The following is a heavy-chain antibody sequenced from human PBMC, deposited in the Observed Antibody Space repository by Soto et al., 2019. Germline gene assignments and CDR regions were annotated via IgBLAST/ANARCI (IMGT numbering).Heavy chain of an antibody. CDR1: GFTFSTYT. CDR3: ARDILSGGAYPDS. J-gene: IGHJ5*01. V-gene: IGHV3-21*01. D-gene: IGHD3-10*01. CDR2: ISSGSSYI. Sequence: GWSLRLSCAASGFTFSTYTMNWVRQAPGKGLEWISSISSGSSYIYYAGSVKGRFTISRDNAKNSLFLQMNSLRADDTAVYYCARDILSGGAYPDSWGQGTKVTGSS.